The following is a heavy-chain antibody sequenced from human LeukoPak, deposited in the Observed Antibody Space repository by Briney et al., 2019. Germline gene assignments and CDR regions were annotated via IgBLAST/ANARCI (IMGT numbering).Heavy chain of an antibody. V-gene: IGHV4-4*02. D-gene: IGHD4-11*01. CDR3: ARGSRRDYSDFVLFDY. Sequence: SETLSLTCAVSGGSIRSSNWWSWVRQPPGKGLEWIGEIYHSGTTNYNPSLKSRVTISVDKSKNQSSLKLISVTAADTAVYYCARGSRRDYSDFVLFDYWGQGTLVTVSS. CDR2: IYHSGTT. CDR1: GGSIRSSNW. J-gene: IGHJ4*02.